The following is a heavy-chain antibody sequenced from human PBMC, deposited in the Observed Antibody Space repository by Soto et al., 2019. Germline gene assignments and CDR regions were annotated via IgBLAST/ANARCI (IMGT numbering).Heavy chain of an antibody. CDR1: GFTFSSYA. Sequence: GGSLRLSCAASGFTFSSYAMSWVRQAPGKGLEWVSAISGSGGSTYYADSVKGRFTISRDNSKNTLYLQMNSLRAEDTTVYYCAKVWREYSGYDASVKPYYSYYFLDV. CDR2: ISGSGGST. V-gene: IGHV3-23*01. D-gene: IGHD5-12*01. CDR3: AKVWREYSGYDASVKPYYSYYFLDV. J-gene: IGHJ6*03.